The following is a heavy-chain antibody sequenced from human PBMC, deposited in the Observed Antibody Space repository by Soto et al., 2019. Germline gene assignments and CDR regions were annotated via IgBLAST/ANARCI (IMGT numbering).Heavy chain of an antibody. CDR1: GFTFSIYA. CDR2: ISGVGAGT. J-gene: IGHJ1*01. CDR3: AKAPGFTGPEYFQH. D-gene: IGHD3-9*01. V-gene: IGHV3-23*01. Sequence: GGSLRLSCAASGFTFSIYAMSWVRQAPGKGLEWVSGISGVGAGTYYADSVKGRFTISRDNSRNTLYLQMNSLRADDTALYYCAKAPGFTGPEYFQHWGQGTLVTVSS.